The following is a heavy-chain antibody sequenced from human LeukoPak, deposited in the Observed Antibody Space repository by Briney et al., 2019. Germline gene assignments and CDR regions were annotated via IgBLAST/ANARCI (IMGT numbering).Heavy chain of an antibody. CDR2: IYSGGST. J-gene: IGHJ3*02. Sequence: GGSLRLSCAASGYTVSNNYVSWVRQAPGKGLELVSIIYSGGSTYYADSVKGGFTISRDNSKNTLYLQMNSLRAEDTAVYYCARDKSSPHAFDIWGQGTMVTVSS. CDR1: GYTVSNNY. CDR3: ARDKSSPHAFDI. V-gene: IGHV3-53*01.